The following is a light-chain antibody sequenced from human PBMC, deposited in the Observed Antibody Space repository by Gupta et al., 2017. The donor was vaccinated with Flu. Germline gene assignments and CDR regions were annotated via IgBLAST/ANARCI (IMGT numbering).Light chain of an antibody. CDR3: YSYAGSFTFV. Sequence: QSALPQPRSAPGPPGQPVPISCPGTSNDVGAYNYFSWYQQHPDKVPKVIIYDVTERPSGVPDRFSASKSGNTASLTISGLQADDEADYYCYSYAGSFTFVFGTGTRVTVL. J-gene: IGLJ1*01. CDR2: DVT. CDR1: SNDVGAYNY. V-gene: IGLV2-11*01.